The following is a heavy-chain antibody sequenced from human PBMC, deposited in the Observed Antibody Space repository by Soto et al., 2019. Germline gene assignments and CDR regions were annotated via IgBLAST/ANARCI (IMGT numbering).Heavy chain of an antibody. CDR1: GGSISSSSYY. D-gene: IGHD6-13*01. CDR2: IYYSGST. Sequence: QLQLQESGPGLVKPSETLSLTCTVSGGSISSSSYYWGWIRQPPGKGLEWIGCIYYSGSTYYNPSHKSRVTISVATSKNQFSLKLSAVTAAATAVYYWARRGSSSWYGYWGQGTLVTVSS. V-gene: IGHV4-39*01. J-gene: IGHJ4*02. CDR3: ARRGSSSWYGY.